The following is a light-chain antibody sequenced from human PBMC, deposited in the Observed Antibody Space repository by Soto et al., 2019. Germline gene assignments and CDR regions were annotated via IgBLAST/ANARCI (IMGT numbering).Light chain of an antibody. CDR1: QSISSW. CDR3: QHYNDYSRI. Sequence: DIQMTQSPSTLSASIGDRVTITCRASQSISSWLAWYQQKPGKAPKLLIYMASNLQSGVPSRFSGSGSGTEFTLAISSLLPDDFATYYCQHYNDYSRIFGQGTKVEIK. J-gene: IGKJ1*01. CDR2: MAS. V-gene: IGKV1-5*03.